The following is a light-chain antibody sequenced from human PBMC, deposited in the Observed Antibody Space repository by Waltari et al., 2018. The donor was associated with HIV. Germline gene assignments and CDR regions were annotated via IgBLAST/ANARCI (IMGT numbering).Light chain of an antibody. CDR2: YDD. Sequence: QSVLTQPPSVSEAPRQRVTISCSGSSSNIGSNAVNWYQQVPGKAPKLLIYYDDLLSSGFSDRFSGSKSGTSASLAIRGLQSEDEADYYCAAWDDSLNGYVFGSGSKVTV. J-gene: IGLJ1*01. CDR1: SSNIGSNA. CDR3: AAWDDSLNGYV. V-gene: IGLV1-36*01.